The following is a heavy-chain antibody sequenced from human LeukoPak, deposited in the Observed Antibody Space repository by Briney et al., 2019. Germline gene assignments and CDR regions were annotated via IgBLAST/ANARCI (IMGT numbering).Heavy chain of an antibody. V-gene: IGHV4-39*07. CDR3: ARSAAYCGGDCYYHYYYYMDV. Sequence: SETLSLTCTVSGVSISSSNYYWGWIRQPPGKGLEWIGTIYYSGPTYYSPSLRSRVTISVDTSNNHYSLELSAVTAADTAVYSCARSAAYCGGDCYYHYYYYMDVWGKETTVTVSS. CDR1: GVSISSSNYY. CDR2: IYYSGPT. D-gene: IGHD2-21*02. J-gene: IGHJ6*03.